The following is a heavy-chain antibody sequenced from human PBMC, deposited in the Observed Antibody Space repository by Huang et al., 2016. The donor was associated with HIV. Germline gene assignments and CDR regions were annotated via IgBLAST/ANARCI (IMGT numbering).Heavy chain of an antibody. Sequence: QVQLQQWGARLLRPWETLSLTCAVYGESVSDYYWSWIRQPPGRGLEWIGQINHSGGTNYKSSLQSRVAISADTSKNQFSLKLKFVTTADTAIYYCTRGRGLLGPVDSWGRGTLVTVSS. CDR3: TRGRGLLGPVDS. D-gene: IGHD2-8*02. J-gene: IGHJ4*02. CDR2: INHSGGT. V-gene: IGHV4-34*02. CDR1: GESVSDYY.